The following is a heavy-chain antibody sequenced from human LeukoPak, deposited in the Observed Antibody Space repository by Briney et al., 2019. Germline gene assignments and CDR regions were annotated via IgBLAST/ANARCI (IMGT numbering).Heavy chain of an antibody. CDR1: GITFGSSW. CDR2: INSDGRST. Sequence: PGGSLSFSCAGSGITFGSSWMHWAGKAPGRGLGWFSRINSDGRSTNYADSVKGRFTISRDNAKNTLYLQMNSLRAEDTAVYYCAGSAYPGNSVIEDWGRGTLVTVSS. V-gene: IGHV3-74*01. J-gene: IGHJ4*02. CDR3: AGSAYPGNSVIED. D-gene: IGHD4-23*01.